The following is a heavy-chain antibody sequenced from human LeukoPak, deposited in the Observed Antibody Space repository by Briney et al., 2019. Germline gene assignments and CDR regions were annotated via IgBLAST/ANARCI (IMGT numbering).Heavy chain of an antibody. CDR1: GFTFTCYG. J-gene: IGHJ6*03. Sequence: GGSLRLSCAASGFTFTCYGMHWVRQAPGKGLEWVAFIRYDGSNIHYADSVKGRFSVSRDNSKLYLQMNSQGLEDMALYYATKDLQQWLVSPYYYYMDVWGKGTTVTVSS. CDR3: TKDLQQWLVSPYYYYMDV. CDR2: IRYDGSNI. V-gene: IGHV3-30*02. D-gene: IGHD6-19*01.